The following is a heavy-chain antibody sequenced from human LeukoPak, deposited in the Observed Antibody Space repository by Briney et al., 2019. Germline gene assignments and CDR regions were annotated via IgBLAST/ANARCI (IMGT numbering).Heavy chain of an antibody. V-gene: IGHV3-21*01. D-gene: IGHD2-21*01. CDR3: ATLGIPAFDV. J-gene: IGHJ3*01. CDR2: ISTSSSYI. Sequence: DPGGSLRLSCVASGFTFSSYSMHWVRQAPGKGLEWVSSISTSSSYIYYGDSVKGRFTISRDNAKKSLYVQMNSLRAEDTAVYYCATLGIPAFDVWGQGTMVTVSS. CDR1: GFTFSSYS.